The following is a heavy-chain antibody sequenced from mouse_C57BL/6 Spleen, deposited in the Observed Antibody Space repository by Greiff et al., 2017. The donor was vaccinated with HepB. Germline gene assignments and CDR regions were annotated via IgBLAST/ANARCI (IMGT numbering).Heavy chain of an antibody. CDR3: ARKVANWDYYFDY. CDR2: ISSGSSTI. CDR1: GFTFSDYG. V-gene: IGHV5-17*01. D-gene: IGHD4-1*01. Sequence: EVQVVESGGGLVKPGGSLKLSCAASGFTFSDYGMHWVRQAPEKGLEWVAYISSGSSTIYYADTVKGRFTISRDNAKNTLFLQMTSLRSEDTAMYYCARKVANWDYYFDYWGQGTTLTVSS. J-gene: IGHJ2*01.